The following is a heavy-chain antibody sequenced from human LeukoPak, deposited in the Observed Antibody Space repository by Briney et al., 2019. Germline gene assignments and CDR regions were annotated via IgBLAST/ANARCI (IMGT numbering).Heavy chain of an antibody. Sequence: GGSLRLSCAASGFAFSNYAMSWVRQAPGKGLEWVSVISGSGDSTYYADSVKGRFTISRDNSKNTLYLQMNSLRAEDTAVYYCAKDKTYYDFWSGHDAFDIWGQGTKATVSS. V-gene: IGHV3-23*01. CDR2: ISGSGDST. D-gene: IGHD3-3*01. J-gene: IGHJ3*02. CDR3: AKDKTYYDFWSGHDAFDI. CDR1: GFAFSNYA.